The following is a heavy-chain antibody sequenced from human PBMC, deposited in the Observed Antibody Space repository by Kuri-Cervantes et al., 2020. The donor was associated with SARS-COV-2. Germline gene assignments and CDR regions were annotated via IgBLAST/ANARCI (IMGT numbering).Heavy chain of an antibody. V-gene: IGHV4-28*06. D-gene: IGHD1-26*01. CDR1: GYSITSRTW. CDR2: VYYGGST. Sequence: LRLSCAVSGYSITSRTWWGWSRQPPGKEPEWIGYVYYGGSTNYNPSRKSRVTMSGITSKNQFSLKLNSVTVMASAVDYCARSLSTLGATNAFDIWSQGTMVTVSS. CDR3: ARSLSTLGATNAFDI. J-gene: IGHJ3*02.